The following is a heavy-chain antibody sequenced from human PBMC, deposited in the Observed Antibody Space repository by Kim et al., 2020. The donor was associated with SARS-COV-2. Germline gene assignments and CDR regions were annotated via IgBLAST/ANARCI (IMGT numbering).Heavy chain of an antibody. V-gene: IGHV4-39*07. CDR2: IYYSGST. CDR3: ARDHVLLWFGGSIGLDY. D-gene: IGHD3-10*01. Sequence: SETLSLTCTVSGDSISSSSYYWGWIRQPPGKGLQWIGSIYYSGSTYYNPSLKSRGTISVDTSKNQFSLNLTSVTAADTAVYYCARDHVLLWFGGSIGLDYWGQGTLVTVSS. CDR1: GDSISSSSYY. J-gene: IGHJ4*02.